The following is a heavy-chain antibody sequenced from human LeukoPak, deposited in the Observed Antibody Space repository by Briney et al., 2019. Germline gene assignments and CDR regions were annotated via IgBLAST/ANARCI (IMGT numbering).Heavy chain of an antibody. D-gene: IGHD3-22*01. J-gene: IGHJ4*02. V-gene: IGHV3-9*03. CDR1: GFTFDDYA. CDR3: AKDYYYDSSGRFDY. CDR2: ISWNSGSI. Sequence: PGRSLRLSCAASGFTFDDYAMHWVRQAPGKGLEWVSGISWNSGSIGYADSVKGRFTISRDNAKNSLYLQMNSLRAEDMALYYCAKDYYYDSSGRFDYWGQGTLVTVSS.